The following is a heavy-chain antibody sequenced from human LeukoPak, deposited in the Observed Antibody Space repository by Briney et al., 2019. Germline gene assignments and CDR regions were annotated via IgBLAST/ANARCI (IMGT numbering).Heavy chain of an antibody. Sequence: GGSLRLSCAASGFTFSSYAMSWVRQAPGKGLEWVSAISGSGGSTYYADSVKGRFTISRDNSRNTLYLQMNSLRAEDTAVYYCAKDSPKTRSSWYSFDYWGQGTLVTVSS. J-gene: IGHJ4*02. D-gene: IGHD6-13*01. CDR3: AKDSPKTRSSWYSFDY. V-gene: IGHV3-23*01. CDR2: ISGSGGST. CDR1: GFTFSSYA.